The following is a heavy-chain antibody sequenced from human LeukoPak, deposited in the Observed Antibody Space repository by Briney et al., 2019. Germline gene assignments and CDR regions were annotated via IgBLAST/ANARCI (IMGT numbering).Heavy chain of an antibody. Sequence: ASVKVSCKDSGYTFTSYGISWVRQAPGQGLEWMGWISAYNGNTNYAQKLQGRVTMTTDTSTTTAYMELRSLSSDDTAVYYCARDGTPPTKYSSGWKYYFDYWGQGTLVTVSS. CDR2: ISAYNGNT. J-gene: IGHJ4*02. CDR3: ARDGTPPTKYSSGWKYYFDY. CDR1: GYTFTSYG. V-gene: IGHV1-18*01. D-gene: IGHD6-19*01.